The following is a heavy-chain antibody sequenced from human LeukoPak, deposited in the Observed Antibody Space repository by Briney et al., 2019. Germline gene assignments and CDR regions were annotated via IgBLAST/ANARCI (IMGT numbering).Heavy chain of an antibody. Sequence: GGSLRLSCVASGSTFGLHGMHWVRQAPGKGLEWVALMSYDGSVKDYGDSVKGRFTVSRDNSKNPLSLQMNSLRAEDTAVYYCARVAGDFWSGYFDYWGQGTLVTVSS. D-gene: IGHD3-3*01. CDR1: GSTFGLHG. CDR3: ARVAGDFWSGYFDY. J-gene: IGHJ4*02. CDR2: MSYDGSVK. V-gene: IGHV3-30*03.